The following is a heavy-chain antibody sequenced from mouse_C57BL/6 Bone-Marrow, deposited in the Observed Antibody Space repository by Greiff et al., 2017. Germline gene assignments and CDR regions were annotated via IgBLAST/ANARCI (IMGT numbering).Heavy chain of an antibody. CDR1: GYTFTSYW. V-gene: IGHV1-69*01. CDR3: AREGYSNYEMDY. D-gene: IGHD2-5*01. Sequence: QVHVKQPGAELVMPGASVKLSCKASGYTFTSYWMHWVKQRPGQGLEWIGEIDPSDSYTNYNQKFKGKSTLTVDKSSSTAYMQLSSLTSEDSAVYYCAREGYSNYEMDYWGQGTSVTVSS. J-gene: IGHJ4*01. CDR2: IDPSDSYT.